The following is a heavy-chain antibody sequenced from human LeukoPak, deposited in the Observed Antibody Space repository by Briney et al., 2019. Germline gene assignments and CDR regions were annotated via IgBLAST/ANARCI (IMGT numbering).Heavy chain of an antibody. CDR2: ISASGP. J-gene: IGHJ4*02. CDR3: AKDHESDGYPCLDH. Sequence: GGSLRLSCAASGFTFSRLAMTWVRQAPGKGLEWVSTISASGPYYADAVRGRFTISRDNSRNTLSLQMDSLRAEDTAVYYCAKDHESDGYPCLDHWGLGTLVTASS. CDR1: GFTFSRLA. V-gene: IGHV3-23*01. D-gene: IGHD3-22*01.